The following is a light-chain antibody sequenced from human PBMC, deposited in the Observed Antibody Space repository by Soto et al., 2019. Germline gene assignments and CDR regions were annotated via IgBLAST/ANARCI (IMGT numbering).Light chain of an antibody. J-gene: IGKJ4*01. CDR2: DAS. V-gene: IGKV3-11*01. CDR3: QQRSNWPPT. Sequence: EIVLTQSPATLSLSPGERATLSCRASQSVSSYLAWYQQKPGQAPRLLIYDASNRATGIPARLCGSGSGTDFTHTISSLEPEDFAVYYCQQRSNWPPTFGGGTKVAIK. CDR1: QSVSSY.